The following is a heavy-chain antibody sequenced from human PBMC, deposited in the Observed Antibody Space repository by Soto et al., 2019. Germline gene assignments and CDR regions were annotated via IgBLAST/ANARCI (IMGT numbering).Heavy chain of an antibody. CDR3: ARGRSYYDFWSGYLTFDP. V-gene: IGHV1-8*01. D-gene: IGHD3-3*01. J-gene: IGHJ5*02. CDR1: GYTFTSYD. CDR2: MNPNSGNT. Sequence: ASVKVSCKASGYTFTSYDINWVRQATGQGPEWMGWMNPNSGNTGYAQKFQGRVTMTRNTSISTAYMELSSLRSEDTAVYYCARGRSYYDFWSGYLTFDPWGQGTLVTVSS.